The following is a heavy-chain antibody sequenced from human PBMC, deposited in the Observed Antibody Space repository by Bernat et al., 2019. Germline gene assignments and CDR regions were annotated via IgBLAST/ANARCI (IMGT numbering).Heavy chain of an antibody. J-gene: IGHJ1*01. Sequence: EVQLVESGGGLVQPGGSLRLSCAASGFTFSSDWMSWVRQAPGKGLEWVASIKQDGSEKYYVDSVTGRFTISRDNAKNSLYLQMNSLRAEDTAVYYCARDLYCSGGSCYLFAFDIWGQGTLVTVSS. V-gene: IGHV3-7*03. D-gene: IGHD2-15*01. CDR1: GFTFSSDW. CDR2: IKQDGSEK. CDR3: ARDLYCSGGSCYLFAFDI.